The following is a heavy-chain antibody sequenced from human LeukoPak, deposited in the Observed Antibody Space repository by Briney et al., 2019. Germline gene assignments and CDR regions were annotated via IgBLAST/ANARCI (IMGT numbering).Heavy chain of an antibody. CDR2: IYYSGST. CDR3: ARRVRGYSYGYTGRYYFDY. J-gene: IGHJ4*02. CDR1: GDSMSSSHYC. Sequence: NPSETLSLTCTVSGDSMSSSHYCWGWIRQPPGKGLEWIGSIYYSGSTYYNPSLKSRVTMSVDTSKKQFSLKLSSVTAADTAVYYCARRVRGYSYGYTGRYYFDYWGQGTLVTVSS. D-gene: IGHD5-18*01. V-gene: IGHV4-39*01.